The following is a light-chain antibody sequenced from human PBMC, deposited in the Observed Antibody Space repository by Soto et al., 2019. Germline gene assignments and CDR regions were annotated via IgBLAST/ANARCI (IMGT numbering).Light chain of an antibody. V-gene: IGLV2-8*01. Sequence: QSVLTQPPSASGSPGQSVTTSCSGTSGDIGRYDFVSWYQLHPGKVPKLLIYEVDKRPSGVPDRFSGSKSGDRAALTVSGLQPEDEADYHCSAYSGGNIVVFGGGTKLTVL. CDR1: SGDIGRYDF. J-gene: IGLJ2*01. CDR3: SAYSGGNIVV. CDR2: EVD.